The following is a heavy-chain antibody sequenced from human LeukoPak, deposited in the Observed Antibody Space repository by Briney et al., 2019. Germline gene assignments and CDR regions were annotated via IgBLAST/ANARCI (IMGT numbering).Heavy chain of an antibody. D-gene: IGHD6-6*01. J-gene: IGHJ4*02. CDR1: GFTFTLSSYG. Sequence: GGSLRLSCAASGFTFTLSSYGMHWVRQAPGKGLEWVAVISYEGSLKYYADSVKGRFTISSDTSKNMLYLQMNSLRAEDTAVYYCSRYNTSSWDYWGQGTLVTVSS. CDR2: ISYEGSLK. V-gene: IGHV3-33*01. CDR3: SRYNTSSWDY.